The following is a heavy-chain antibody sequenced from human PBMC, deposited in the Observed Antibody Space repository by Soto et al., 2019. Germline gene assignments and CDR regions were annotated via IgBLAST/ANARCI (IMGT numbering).Heavy chain of an antibody. D-gene: IGHD3-3*01. V-gene: IGHV3-23*01. J-gene: IGHJ4*02. Sequence: GGSLRLSCAASGFTFSSYAMSWVRQAPGKGLEWVSAISGSGGSTYYADSVKGRFTISGDNSKNTLYLQMNSLRAEDTAVYYCAKRGLLRFLEWSPNLYYFDYWGQGTLVTVSS. CDR1: GFTFSSYA. CDR2: ISGSGGST. CDR3: AKRGLLRFLEWSPNLYYFDY.